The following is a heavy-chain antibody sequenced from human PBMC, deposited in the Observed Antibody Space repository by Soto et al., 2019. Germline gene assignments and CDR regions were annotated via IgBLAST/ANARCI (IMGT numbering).Heavy chain of an antibody. V-gene: IGHV4-39*01. CDR3: ARSAKLELLRLGYYYYYMDV. Sequence: QLQLQESGPGLVKPSETLSLTCTVSGGSISSSSYYWGWIRQPPGKGLEWIGRIYYSGSTYYNPSLKSRVTISVDTSKNQFSLKLSSVTAADTAVYYCARSAKLELLRLGYYYYYMDVWGKGTTVTVSS. CDR1: GGSISSSSYY. D-gene: IGHD1-7*01. J-gene: IGHJ6*03. CDR2: IYYSGST.